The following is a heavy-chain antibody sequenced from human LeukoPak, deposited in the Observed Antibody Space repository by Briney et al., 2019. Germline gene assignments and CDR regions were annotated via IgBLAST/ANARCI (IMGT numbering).Heavy chain of an antibody. D-gene: IGHD1-26*01. CDR1: GFTFSSYW. V-gene: IGHV3-74*01. J-gene: IGHJ4*02. Sequence: GGSLRLSCAASGFTFSSYWMHWVRQAPGKGLVHLSRIRADGGYTSHADSVKGRFAISRDNARNTLYLQMDNLRAEDTAVYYCKRGQGSYSDYWGQGTLVTVSS. CDR2: IRADGGYT. CDR3: KRGQGSYSDY.